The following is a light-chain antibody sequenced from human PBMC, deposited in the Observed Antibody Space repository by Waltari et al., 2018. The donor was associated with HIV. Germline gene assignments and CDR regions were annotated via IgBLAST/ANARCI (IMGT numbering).Light chain of an antibody. Sequence: QSVLPQPPSVSGAPGHRVTISCTGNSSNIGAGYDGHWYQQLPGKAPRLLSSHTPNRPGGVPDRFSRPRSGTSASLAITALRAEDEADYYWQSYPAGLTVSLIVGGGTRLTVL. V-gene: IGLV1-40*01. CDR2: HTP. CDR3: QSYPAGLTVSLI. J-gene: IGLJ2*01. CDR1: SSNIGAGYD.